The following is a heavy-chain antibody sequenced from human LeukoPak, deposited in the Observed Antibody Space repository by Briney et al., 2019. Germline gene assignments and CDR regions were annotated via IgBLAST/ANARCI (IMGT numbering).Heavy chain of an antibody. D-gene: IGHD6-6*01. CDR3: ARAPRPRDAFDI. Sequence: GGSLRLSCSASGFTLNNYDMNWVRQTPGKGLEWVSVIYSGGSTYYADSVKGRFTISRDNSKNTLYLQMNSLRAEDTAVYYCARAPRPRDAFDIWGQGTMVTVSS. CDR1: GFTLNNYD. J-gene: IGHJ3*02. CDR2: IYSGGST. V-gene: IGHV3-53*01.